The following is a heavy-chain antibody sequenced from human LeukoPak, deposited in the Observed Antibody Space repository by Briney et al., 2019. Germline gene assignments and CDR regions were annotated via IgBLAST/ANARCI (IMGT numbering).Heavy chain of an antibody. CDR2: ISSSSSYI. D-gene: IGHD2-21*02. Sequence: GGSLRLSCAASGFIFSSYSMNWARQTPGKGLEWVSSISSSSSYIYYADSVKGRFTISRDNAKNSLYLQMNSLRAEDTAVYYCASASPRRDCGGDCAGGYWGQGTLVTVSS. V-gene: IGHV3-21*01. CDR3: ASASPRRDCGGDCAGGY. CDR1: GFIFSSYS. J-gene: IGHJ4*02.